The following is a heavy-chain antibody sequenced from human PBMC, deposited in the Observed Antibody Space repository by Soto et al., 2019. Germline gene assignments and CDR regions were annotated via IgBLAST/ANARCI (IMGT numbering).Heavy chain of an antibody. J-gene: IGHJ4*02. CDR1: GGSISSGYYY. V-gene: IGHV4-30-4*02. Sequence: PSETLSLTCSVSGGSISSGYYYWSWIRQPPGKGLEWIGNIYYSGNTYYNPSLKSRLIISIDTSKNQFSLKLSSVTAADTAVYYCASYGDYVDYWGQGTLVTVSS. D-gene: IGHD4-17*01. CDR2: IYYSGNT. CDR3: ASYGDYVDY.